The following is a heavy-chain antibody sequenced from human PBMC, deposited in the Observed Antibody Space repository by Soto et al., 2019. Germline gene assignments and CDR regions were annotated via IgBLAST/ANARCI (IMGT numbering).Heavy chain of an antibody. CDR2: FDPEDGET. Sequence: ASVKVSCKVSGYTLTELSMHWVRQAPGKGLEWMGGFDPEDGETIYAQKFQGRVTMTEDTSTDTAYMELGSLRSEDTAVYYCATYPVRFLEWTPFDYWGQGTLVNVSS. CDR3: ATYPVRFLEWTPFDY. D-gene: IGHD3-3*01. V-gene: IGHV1-24*01. J-gene: IGHJ4*02. CDR1: GYTLTELS.